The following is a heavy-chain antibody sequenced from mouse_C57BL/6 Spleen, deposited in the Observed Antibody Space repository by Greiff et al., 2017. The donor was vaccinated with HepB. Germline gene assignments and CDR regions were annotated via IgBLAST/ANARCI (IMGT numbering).Heavy chain of an antibody. D-gene: IGHD4-1*02. Sequence: EVMLVESGGGLVKPGGSLKLSCAASGFTFSSYAMSWVRQTPEKRLEWVATISDGGSYTYYPDNVKGRFTISRDNAKNNLYLQMSHLKSEDTAMYYCARDPPTGSYYFDYWGQGTTLTVSS. J-gene: IGHJ2*01. CDR1: GFTFSSYA. CDR2: ISDGGSYT. CDR3: ARDPPTGSYYFDY. V-gene: IGHV5-4*01.